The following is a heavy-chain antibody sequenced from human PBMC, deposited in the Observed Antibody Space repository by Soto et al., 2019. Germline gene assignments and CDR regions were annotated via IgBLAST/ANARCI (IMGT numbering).Heavy chain of an antibody. CDR3: AGGAAADYFDY. J-gene: IGHJ4*02. CDR2: IYSSGSN. Sequence: QVQLQESGPGLVKSSETLSLTCTVSSGSISPYYWSWIRQPAGKGLEWIGRIYSSGSNLYNPSLKSRVTMSVDTSKNQYSLKLSSVTAADTAVYYCAGGAAADYFDYWGQGTLVTVSS. CDR1: SGSISPYY. D-gene: IGHD6-13*01. V-gene: IGHV4-4*07.